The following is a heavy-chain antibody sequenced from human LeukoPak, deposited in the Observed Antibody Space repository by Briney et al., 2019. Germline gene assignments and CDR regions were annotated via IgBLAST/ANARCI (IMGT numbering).Heavy chain of an antibody. Sequence: PGGSLRLPCAASGFTFSSYSMNWVRQAPGKGLEWVSSISSSSSYIYYADSVKGRFTISRDNAKNSLYLQMNSLRAEDTAVYYCARDMAPDYYDSSGYSQVGDYWGQGTLVTVSS. V-gene: IGHV3-21*01. J-gene: IGHJ4*02. D-gene: IGHD3-22*01. CDR2: ISSSSSYI. CDR3: ARDMAPDYYDSSGYSQVGDY. CDR1: GFTFSSYS.